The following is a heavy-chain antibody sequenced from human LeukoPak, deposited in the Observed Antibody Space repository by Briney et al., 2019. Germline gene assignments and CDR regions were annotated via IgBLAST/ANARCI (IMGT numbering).Heavy chain of an antibody. D-gene: IGHD6-19*01. CDR2: INPYSGAT. CDR3: AREPLAGRFQVLFDF. CDR1: GYTFTDYY. V-gene: IGHV1-2*02. Sequence: ASVKVSCKASGYTFTDYYMHWVRQAPGQGLEWMGGINPYSGATNYAQKFRGRVTMTRDTYISTAYMELSRLRSDDTAVYYCAREPLAGRFQVLFDFWGQGALVTVSS. J-gene: IGHJ4*02.